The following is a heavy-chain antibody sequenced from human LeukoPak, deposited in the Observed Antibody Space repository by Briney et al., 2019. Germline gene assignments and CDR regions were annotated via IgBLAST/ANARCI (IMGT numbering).Heavy chain of an antibody. CDR3: ARGYSSGWLPLDY. Sequence: SETLSLTCTVSGRSISSYYWSWIRQPPGKGLEWIGYIYYSGSTNYNPSLKSRVTISVDTSKNQFSLKLSSVTAADTGVYDCARGYSSGWLPLDYWGQGTLVTVSS. CDR2: IYYSGST. D-gene: IGHD6-19*01. J-gene: IGHJ4*02. CDR1: GRSISSYY. V-gene: IGHV4-59*01.